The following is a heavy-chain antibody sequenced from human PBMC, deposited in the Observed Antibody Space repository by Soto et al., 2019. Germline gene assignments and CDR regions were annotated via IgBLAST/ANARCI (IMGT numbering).Heavy chain of an antibody. J-gene: IGHJ6*02. CDR2: INPNSGGT. CDR3: ARYCSGGSCPKADYYYGTDV. Sequence: ASVKVSRKASVYTLTGYYRRWGRQTPRQGLEWMGWINPNSGGTNYAQKLQGGVTMTTDTSTSTAYMELRSLRSDDTAVYYCARYCSGGSCPKADYYYGTDVWGQGTTVTVSS. D-gene: IGHD2-15*01. V-gene: IGHV1-2*02. CDR1: VYTLTGYY.